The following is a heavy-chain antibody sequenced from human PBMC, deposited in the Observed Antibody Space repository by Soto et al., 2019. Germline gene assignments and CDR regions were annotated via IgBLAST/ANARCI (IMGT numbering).Heavy chain of an antibody. V-gene: IGHV3-74*01. D-gene: IGHD3-10*01. CDR3: ARSRGYNHIDS. J-gene: IGHJ4*02. CDR2: INGDGSRS. CDR1: GFTFSMSW. Sequence: GGSLRLSCAASGFTFSMSWVHWVRQAPGKGLVCVSRINGDGSRSSYADLVKGRFTISRDNAKNTLYLQMNSLRADDTAIYYCARSRGYNHIDSWGQGTGVTVYS.